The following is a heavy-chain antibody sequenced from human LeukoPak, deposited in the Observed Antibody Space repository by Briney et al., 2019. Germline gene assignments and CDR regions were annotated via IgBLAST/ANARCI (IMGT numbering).Heavy chain of an antibody. V-gene: IGHV4-38-2*01. CDR3: AIAYYDILTGSYYFDY. Sequence: SETLSLTCAVSGYSISSGYHWGWIRQPPGKGLEWIGSIYHSGSTYYNPSLKSRVTISVDTSKNLFSLKLSSVTAADTAVYYCAIAYYDILTGSYYFDYWGQGTLVTVSS. CDR1: GYSISSGYH. CDR2: IYHSGST. J-gene: IGHJ4*02. D-gene: IGHD3-9*01.